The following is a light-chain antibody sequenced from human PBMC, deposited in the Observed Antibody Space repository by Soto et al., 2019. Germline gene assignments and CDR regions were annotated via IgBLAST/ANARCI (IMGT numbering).Light chain of an antibody. V-gene: IGKV1-9*01. CDR1: QGISSY. CDR3: QQLNTFPVT. CDR2: ASS. J-gene: IGKJ5*01. Sequence: DIQLTQSPSFLSASVGDRVTITCRASQGISSYLAWYQQTPGKAPKLLIYASSTLQSGVPSRFSGSGSGTDFTLTISRLQTEDFATYYCQQLNTFPVTFGQGTRLDI.